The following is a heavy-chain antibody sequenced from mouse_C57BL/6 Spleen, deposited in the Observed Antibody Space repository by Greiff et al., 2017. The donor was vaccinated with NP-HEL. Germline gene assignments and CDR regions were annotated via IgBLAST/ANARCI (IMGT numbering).Heavy chain of an antibody. CDR3: ARHGNYYAMDY. CDR2: IWSDGST. V-gene: IGHV2-6-1*01. Sequence: VKLMESGPGLVAPSQSLSITCTVSGFSLTSYGVHWVRQPPGTGLEWLVVIWSDGSTTDNSALKSRLSLSKDNSKSQVFLKMNSLQTDDTAMYYCARHGNYYAMDYWGQGTSVTVSS. CDR1: GFSLTSYG. D-gene: IGHD2-1*01. J-gene: IGHJ4*01.